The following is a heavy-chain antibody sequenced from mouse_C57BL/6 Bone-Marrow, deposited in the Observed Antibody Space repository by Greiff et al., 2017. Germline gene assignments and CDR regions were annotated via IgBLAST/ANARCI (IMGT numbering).Heavy chain of an antibody. CDR2: IYPRSGNT. Sequence: VNVVESGAELARPGASVKLSCKASGYTFTSYGISWVKQRTGQGLEWIGEIYPRSGNTYYNEKFQGKATLTADKSSRTAYMELRRLTSADSAVYFCDTGNPYAIDYWGQGTSVTVSS. CDR3: DTGNPYAIDY. D-gene: IGHD2-1*01. V-gene: IGHV1-81*01. J-gene: IGHJ4*01. CDR1: GYTFTSYG.